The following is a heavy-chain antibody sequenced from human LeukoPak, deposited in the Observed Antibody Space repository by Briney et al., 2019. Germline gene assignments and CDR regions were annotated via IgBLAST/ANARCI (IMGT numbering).Heavy chain of an antibody. CDR2: ISYDGSNK. D-gene: IGHD6-19*01. CDR1: GFTFSSYA. J-gene: IGHJ4*02. CDR3: ARDSSGWPFHFDY. Sequence: PGGSLRLSCAASGFTFSSYAMHWVRQAPGKGLEWVAVISYDGSNKYYADSVKGRFTISRDNSKNTLYLQMNSLRAEDTAVYYCARDSSGWPFHFDYWGQGTLVTVSS. V-gene: IGHV3-30*04.